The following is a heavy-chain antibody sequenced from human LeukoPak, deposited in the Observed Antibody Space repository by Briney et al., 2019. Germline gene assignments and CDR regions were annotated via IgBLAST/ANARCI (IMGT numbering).Heavy chain of an antibody. CDR1: GYTFISYG. Sequence: ASVKVSCNASGYTFISYGISWVRQAPGQGLEWVGIINPSGGSTRYAQKFQGRVTMTRDMSTSTVYMELSSLRSEDTAVYYCARGGTYYYDSMAYWGQGTLVTVSS. CDR3: ARGGTYYYDSMAY. CDR2: INPSGGST. V-gene: IGHV1-46*01. D-gene: IGHD3-22*01. J-gene: IGHJ4*02.